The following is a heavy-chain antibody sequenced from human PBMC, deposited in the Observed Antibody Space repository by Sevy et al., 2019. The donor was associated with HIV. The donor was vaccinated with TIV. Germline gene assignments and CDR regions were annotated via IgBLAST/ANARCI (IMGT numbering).Heavy chain of an antibody. V-gene: IGHV3-23*01. CDR2: INGKGRST. CDR3: AKTINSGGGVVPAANYYYYGLDV. J-gene: IGHJ6*02. Sequence: GGSLRLSCAASGFTFGGYAMNWVRQAPGKGLEWVSAINGKGRSTHYADSVEGRFTISRDNSKNTLYLQMNSLRAEDTAVYYCAKTINSGGGVVPAANYYYYGLDVWGQGTTVTVSS. CDR1: GFTFGGYA. D-gene: IGHD2-2*01.